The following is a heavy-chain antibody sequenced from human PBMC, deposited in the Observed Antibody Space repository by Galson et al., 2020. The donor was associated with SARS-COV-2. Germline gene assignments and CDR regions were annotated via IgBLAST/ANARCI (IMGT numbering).Heavy chain of an antibody. CDR2: IYWDDDK. V-gene: IGHV2-5*02. CDR1: GFSLSTSGVG. Sequence: SGPTLVNTTQTLTLTCTVSGFSLSTSGVGVGWIRQPTGKALESHALIYWDDDKRYSPSLKSRLTITKDTSKNQVVLTMTNMDPVDTVTYYCARVGNSYGSDYWGQGTLVTVSS. CDR3: ARVGNSYGSDY. D-gene: IGHD5-18*01. J-gene: IGHJ4*02.